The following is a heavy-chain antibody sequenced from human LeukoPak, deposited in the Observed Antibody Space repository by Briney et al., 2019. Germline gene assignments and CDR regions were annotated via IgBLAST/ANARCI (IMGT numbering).Heavy chain of an antibody. Sequence: GGSLRLSCAASGFTFSSYGMHWVRQAPGEGLEWVAVIWYDGSNKYYADSVKGRFTISRDNSKNTLYLQMNSLRAEDTAVYYCARGYDSSGYYPVAFDIWGQGTMVTVSS. J-gene: IGHJ3*02. CDR2: IWYDGSNK. D-gene: IGHD3-22*01. V-gene: IGHV3-33*01. CDR1: GFTFSSYG. CDR3: ARGYDSSGYYPVAFDI.